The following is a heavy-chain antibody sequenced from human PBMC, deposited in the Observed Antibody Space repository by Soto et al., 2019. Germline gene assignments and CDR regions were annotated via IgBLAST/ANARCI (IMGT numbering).Heavy chain of an antibody. V-gene: IGHV5-51*01. CDR2: IYPGDSDT. Sequence: GESPKISCKGSGYSFTTYWIGWVRQMPGKGLEGMVIIYPGDSDTRYSPSFQGQVTISADKSINTTYLQWSSLKASDTAIYYCARQAAAGKYYYAMDVWGQGTTVTVSS. CDR1: GYSFTTYW. D-gene: IGHD6-13*01. J-gene: IGHJ6*02. CDR3: ARQAAAGKYYYAMDV.